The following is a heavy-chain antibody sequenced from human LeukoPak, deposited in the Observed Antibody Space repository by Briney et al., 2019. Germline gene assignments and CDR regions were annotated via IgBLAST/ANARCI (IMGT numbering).Heavy chain of an antibody. CDR3: AKGPRVWDCSAGRCYLGVLDY. J-gene: IGHJ4*02. CDR1: GFTFDDYA. V-gene: IGHV3-9*03. D-gene: IGHD2-15*01. Sequence: HPGGSLRLSCAASGFTFDDYAMHWVRQAPGKGLEWVSGISWNSRDIGYVDSVKGRFTISRDNAKNSLYLQMNSLRAEDMALYYCAKGPRVWDCSAGRCYLGVLDYWGQGTLVIVSS. CDR2: ISWNSRDI.